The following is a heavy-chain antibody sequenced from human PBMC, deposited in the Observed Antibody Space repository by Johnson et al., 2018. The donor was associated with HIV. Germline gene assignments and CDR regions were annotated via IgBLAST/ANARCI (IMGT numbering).Heavy chain of an antibody. CDR2: IKQDGSEK. CDR1: GFSFSTFG. V-gene: IGHV3-7*01. D-gene: IGHD2-21*01. Sequence: VQLVESGGGVVQPGGSLRLSCAASGFSFSTFGMHWVRQAPGKGLEWVANIKQDGSEKYYVDSVKGRFTISRDNAKNSLYLQMNSLRAGDKAVYYGASGGDGEVPDAFDIWGQGTVVTVSS. CDR3: ASGGDGEVPDAFDI. J-gene: IGHJ3*02.